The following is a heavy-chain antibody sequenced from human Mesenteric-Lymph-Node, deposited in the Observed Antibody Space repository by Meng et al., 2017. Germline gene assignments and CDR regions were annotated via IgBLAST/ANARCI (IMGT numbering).Heavy chain of an antibody. CDR2: IYHSGST. CDR3: ASGLGYCSGGSCYSGPSPDY. V-gene: IGHV4-4*02. J-gene: IGHJ4*02. D-gene: IGHD2-15*01. CDR1: GGSISSSNW. Sequence: SETLSLTCAVSGGSISSSNWWSWVRQPPGKGLEWIGEIYHSGSTNYNPSLKSRVTISVDKSKNQFSLKLSSVTAADTAVYYCASGLGYCSGGSCYSGPSPDYWGQGTLVTVSS.